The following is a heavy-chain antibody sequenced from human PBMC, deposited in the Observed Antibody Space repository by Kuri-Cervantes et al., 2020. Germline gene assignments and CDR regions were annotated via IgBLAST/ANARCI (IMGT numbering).Heavy chain of an antibody. Sequence: GGSLRLSCAASGFTFSSYSMNWVRQAPGKGREWVSSISSSSSYIYYADSVKGRFTISRDNAKNSLYLQMNSLRAEDTAVYYCARGYCSGGSCYSADWGQGTLVTVSS. J-gene: IGHJ4*02. V-gene: IGHV3-21*01. CDR1: GFTFSSYS. D-gene: IGHD2-15*01. CDR2: ISSSSSYI. CDR3: ARGYCSGGSCYSAD.